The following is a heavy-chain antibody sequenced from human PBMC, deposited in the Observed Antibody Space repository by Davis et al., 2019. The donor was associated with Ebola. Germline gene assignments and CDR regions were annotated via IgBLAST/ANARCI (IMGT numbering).Heavy chain of an antibody. V-gene: IGHV2-70*01. CDR1: GFSLPTSGMS. CDR3: ARTQAISAAGTNYYYGMDV. J-gene: IGHJ6*02. D-gene: IGHD6-13*01. CDR2: IDWDDFK. Sequence: SGPTLVKPTQTLTLTCTFSGFSLPTSGMSVTWIRQPPGKALEWLALIDWDDFKYYKTSLKSRLSISKDTSKNQVVLTMTHMDPADTATYYCARTQAISAAGTNYYYGMDVWGQGTTVTVSS.